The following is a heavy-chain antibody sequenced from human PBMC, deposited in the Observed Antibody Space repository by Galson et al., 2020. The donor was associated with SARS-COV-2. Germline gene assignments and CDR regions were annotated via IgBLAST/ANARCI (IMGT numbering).Heavy chain of an antibody. D-gene: IGHD2-21*01. CDR3: AKAISMSPVDY. V-gene: IGHV3-23*01. CDR2: ITGGGGST. CDR1: GFTFSNFA. Sequence: GGSLRLSCAASGFTFSNFAMNWVRQAPGKGLEWVSIITGGGGSTYYADSVKGRFTISRDNSKNTLYLQMNSLRAEYTALYYCAKAISMSPVDYWGQGTLVIVSS. J-gene: IGHJ4*02.